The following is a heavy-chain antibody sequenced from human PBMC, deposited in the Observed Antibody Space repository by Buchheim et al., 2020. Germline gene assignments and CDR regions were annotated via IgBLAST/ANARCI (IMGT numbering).Heavy chain of an antibody. D-gene: IGHD3-10*01. CDR1: GDSFTSGVYY. CDR2: IHYSGNT. Sequence: QVQLQESGPGLVKPSQTLSLTCTVSGDSFTSGVYYWSWIRQHPGKGLEWIGYIHYSGNTYYNPSLKSRLTISVDTSKNQFSLRLSSVTAADTAVYYCARSRGGSGTYYKGGYYYFDYWGRGTL. V-gene: IGHV4-31*03. J-gene: IGHJ4*02. CDR3: ARSRGGSGTYYKGGYYYFDY.